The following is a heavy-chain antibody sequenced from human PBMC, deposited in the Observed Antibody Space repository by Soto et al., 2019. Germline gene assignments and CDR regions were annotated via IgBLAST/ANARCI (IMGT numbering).Heavy chain of an antibody. J-gene: IGHJ6*02. Sequence: EVQLVESGGGLVQPGGSLKLSCAASGFTFSGSAMHWVRQASGKGLEWVGRIRSKANSYATAYAASVKGRFTISRDDSKTTAYLQMTSLKTEDTAVYYCTNPQLYYGMDVWGQGTTVTVSS. CDR1: GFTFSGSA. D-gene: IGHD5-18*01. CDR2: IRSKANSYAT. CDR3: TNPQLYYGMDV. V-gene: IGHV3-73*02.